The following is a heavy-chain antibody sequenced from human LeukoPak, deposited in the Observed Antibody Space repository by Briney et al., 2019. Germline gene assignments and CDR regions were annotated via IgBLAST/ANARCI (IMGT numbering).Heavy chain of an antibody. V-gene: IGHV1-69*01. Sequence: SVKVSCKASGGTFSSYAISWVRQAPGQGLEWMGGIIPIFGTANYAQKFQGRVTITADESTSTAYMELSSLRSEDTAVYYCARDRGGYSSSSWFDYWGQGTLVTVSS. D-gene: IGHD6-6*01. J-gene: IGHJ4*02. CDR1: GGTFSSYA. CDR2: IIPIFGTA. CDR3: ARDRGGYSSSSWFDY.